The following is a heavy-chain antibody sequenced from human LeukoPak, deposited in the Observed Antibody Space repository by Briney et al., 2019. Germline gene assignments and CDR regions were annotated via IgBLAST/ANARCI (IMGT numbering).Heavy chain of an antibody. V-gene: IGHV3-30*02. Sequence: PGGSLRLSCAASGFTFSSYGMHWVRQAPGKGLEWVAFIRYDGSNKYYADSVKGRFTISRVNSKNTLYLQMNSLRAEDTAVYYCAKDASIAVAGTFDYWGQGTLVTVSS. CDR1: GFTFSSYG. D-gene: IGHD6-19*01. CDR3: AKDASIAVAGTFDY. CDR2: IRYDGSNK. J-gene: IGHJ4*02.